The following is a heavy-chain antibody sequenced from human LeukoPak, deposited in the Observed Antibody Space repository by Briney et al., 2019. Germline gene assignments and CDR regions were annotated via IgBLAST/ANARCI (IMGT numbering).Heavy chain of an antibody. D-gene: IGHD3-10*01. CDR2: ISGSSSYI. CDR1: GFTFSSYS. V-gene: IGHV3-21*01. J-gene: IGHJ6*03. CDR3: AKDRYYYGSGNYPWYMDV. Sequence: PGGSLRLSCAASGFTFSSYSMNWVRQAPGKGLEWVSSISGSSSYIYYADSVKGRFTISRDNSKNTLYLQMNSLRAEDTAVYYCAKDRYYYGSGNYPWYMDVWGKGTTVTISS.